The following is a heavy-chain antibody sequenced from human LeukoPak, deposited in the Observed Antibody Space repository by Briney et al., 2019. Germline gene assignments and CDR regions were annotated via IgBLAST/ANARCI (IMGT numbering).Heavy chain of an antibody. J-gene: IGHJ6*02. Sequence: PSETLSLTCAVYGGSFSGYYWSWIRQPPGKGLEWIGEINHSGSTNYNPSLKSRVTISVDTSKNQFSLKLSSVTAADTAVYYCARGGGSYAPYGMDVWGQGTTVTVSS. D-gene: IGHD1-26*01. CDR1: GGSFSGYY. CDR3: ARGGGSYAPYGMDV. CDR2: INHSGST. V-gene: IGHV4-34*01.